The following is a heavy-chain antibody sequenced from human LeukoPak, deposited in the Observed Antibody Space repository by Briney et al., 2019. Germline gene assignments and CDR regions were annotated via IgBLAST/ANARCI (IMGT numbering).Heavy chain of an antibody. V-gene: IGHV3-21*01. CDR1: GFTFSDYS. Sequence: GGSLRLSCAASGFTFSDYSMNWVRQAPGMGLEWVSSISSESTYILYADSVKGRFTISRDNAKNSLYLQMNSLRAEDTAVYYCARDILTGSQSRYQHWGQGTLVTVSS. J-gene: IGHJ1*01. CDR3: ARDILTGSQSRYQH. D-gene: IGHD3-9*01. CDR2: ISSESTYI.